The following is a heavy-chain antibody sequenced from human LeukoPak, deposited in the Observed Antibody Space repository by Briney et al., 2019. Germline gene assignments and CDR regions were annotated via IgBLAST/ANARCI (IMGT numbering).Heavy chain of an antibody. CDR2: INPNSGDT. Sequence: ASVKVSCKASGYTFTAYYMHWVRQAPGQGLEWMGCINPNSGDTDYAQKFQGRVTMTRDTSISTAYMELTRLRSDDTAVYYCARGLLSTFYYVPGTYYNLPDFDYWGQGTLITVSS. CDR1: GYTFTAYY. J-gene: IGHJ4*02. D-gene: IGHD3-10*01. CDR3: ARGLLSTFYYVPGTYYNLPDFDY. V-gene: IGHV1-2*02.